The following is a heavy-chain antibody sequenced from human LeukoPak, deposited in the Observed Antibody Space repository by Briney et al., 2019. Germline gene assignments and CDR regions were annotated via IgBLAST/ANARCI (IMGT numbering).Heavy chain of an antibody. J-gene: IGHJ4*02. D-gene: IGHD6-19*01. V-gene: IGHV3-7*04. CDR1: GFTFSRYS. CDR2: IDQDGSVK. Sequence: GGSLRLSCAASGFTFSRYSMSWVRQAPGKGLEWVANIDQDGSVKYYVDSVKGRFTISRDNAKNSLYLQMNSLRAEDTAVYYCARDLSSLAPSFDNWGQGTLVTVSS. CDR3: ARDLSSLAPSFDN.